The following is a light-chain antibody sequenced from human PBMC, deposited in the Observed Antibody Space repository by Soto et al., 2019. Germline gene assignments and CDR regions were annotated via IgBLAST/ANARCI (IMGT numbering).Light chain of an antibody. CDR1: QSVSSNN. Sequence: EIVLTQSPGTLSLSPGERATLSCRASQSVSSNNLAWYQQRPGQAPRVVIYGASTRATGIPERFSGSGSGTDFTLTISRLEPEDSAVYYCQQYRSLITFGQGTRLEIK. CDR2: GAS. CDR3: QQYRSLIT. V-gene: IGKV3-20*01. J-gene: IGKJ5*01.